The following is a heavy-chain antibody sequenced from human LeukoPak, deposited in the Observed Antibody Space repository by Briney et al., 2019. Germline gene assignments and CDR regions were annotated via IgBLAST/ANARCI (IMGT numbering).Heavy chain of an antibody. J-gene: IGHJ4*02. CDR3: ARGGGDFWSGYFDY. CDR1: GGTFSSYA. D-gene: IGHD3-3*01. Sequence: ASVKASCKASGGTFSSYAISWVRQAPGQGLEWMGGIIPIFGTANYAQKFQGRVTITADESTSTAYMELSSLRPEDTAVYYCARGGGDFWSGYFDYWGQGTLVTVSS. CDR2: IIPIFGTA. V-gene: IGHV1-69*01.